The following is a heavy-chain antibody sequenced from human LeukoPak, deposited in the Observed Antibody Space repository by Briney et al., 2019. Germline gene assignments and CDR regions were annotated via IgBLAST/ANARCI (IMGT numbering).Heavy chain of an antibody. V-gene: IGHV4-59*01. J-gene: IGHJ6*02. CDR2: IYYSGRT. Sequence: SETLSLTCNVSGGSISSYSWTWIRQPPGKGLEGIGPIYYSGRTNYNPSLTSRVTISLDTSRNQFSLRLRSVTAADSAVYYCARVDYHDSSGLPYYYALDVWGQGTTVTVS. CDR1: GGSISSYS. CDR3: ARVDYHDSSGLPYYYALDV. D-gene: IGHD3-22*01.